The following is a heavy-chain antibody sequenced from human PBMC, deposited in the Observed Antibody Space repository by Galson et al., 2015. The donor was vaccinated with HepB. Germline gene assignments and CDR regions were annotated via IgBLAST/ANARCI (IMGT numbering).Heavy chain of an antibody. J-gene: IGHJ5*02. Sequence: SVKVSCKASGYTFTSYGISWVRQAPGQGLEWMGWISAYNGNTNYAQELQGRVTMATDTSTSTAYMELRSLRSDDTAVYYCARDYSIRGVMFLYNWFDPWGQGTLVTVSS. V-gene: IGHV1-18*01. CDR2: ISAYNGNT. D-gene: IGHD3-10*01. CDR3: ARDYSIRGVMFLYNWFDP. CDR1: GYTFTSYG.